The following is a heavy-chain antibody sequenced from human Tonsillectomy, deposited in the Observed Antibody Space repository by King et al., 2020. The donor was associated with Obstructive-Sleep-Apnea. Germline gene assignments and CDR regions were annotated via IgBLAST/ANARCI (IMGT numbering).Heavy chain of an antibody. CDR3: ARVTWRPYYYGMDV. Sequence: VQLQESGPGLVKPSGTLSLTCAVSGGSISSTNWWSWVRQPPGKGLRWIGEIHHSGSANCNPSLKSRVTISVDKSKNQFSLKLSSVTAADTAVYYCARVTWRPYYYGMDVWGRGTTVTVSS. CDR1: GGSISSTNW. CDR2: IHHSGSA. D-gene: IGHD5-24*01. J-gene: IGHJ6*02. V-gene: IGHV4-4*02.